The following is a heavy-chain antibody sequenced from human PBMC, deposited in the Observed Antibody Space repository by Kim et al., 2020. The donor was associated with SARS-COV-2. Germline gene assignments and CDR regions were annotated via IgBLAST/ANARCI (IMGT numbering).Heavy chain of an antibody. J-gene: IGHJ6*04. V-gene: IGHV3-11*05. D-gene: IGHD3-16*02. CDR2: ISSSSSYT. Sequence: GGSLRLSCAASGLTFSDYYMSWIRQAPGKGLEWVSYISSSSSYTNYAYSVKGRFTISRDNAKNSLYLQMNSLRAEDTAVYYCARVGYDYVWGSYRDYYYYYGMDVWGKGPTVTVSS. CDR1: GLTFSDYY. CDR3: ARVGYDYVWGSYRDYYYYYGMDV.